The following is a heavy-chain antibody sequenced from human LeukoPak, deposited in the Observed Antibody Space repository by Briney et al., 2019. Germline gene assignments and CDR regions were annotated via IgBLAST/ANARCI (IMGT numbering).Heavy chain of an antibody. Sequence: PGGSLRLSCAASGFTFSDYYMTWIRQAPGKGLEWVGRIKSKTDGGTTDYAAPVKGRFTISRDDSKNTLYLQMNSLKTEDTAVYYCTTDRRRQIVPLFDYWGQGTLVTVSS. CDR1: GFTFSDYY. CDR2: IKSKTDGGTT. V-gene: IGHV3-15*01. D-gene: IGHD3-16*02. CDR3: TTDRRRQIVPLFDY. J-gene: IGHJ4*02.